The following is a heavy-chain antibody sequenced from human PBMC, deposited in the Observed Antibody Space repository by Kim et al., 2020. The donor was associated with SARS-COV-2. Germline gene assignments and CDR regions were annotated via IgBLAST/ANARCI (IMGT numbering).Heavy chain of an antibody. Sequence: GGSLRLSCVGSGFFLSTDSMHWVRQAPGKGLEWVSSISGDSRYIYYADSVKGRLTISRDNAKKSLYLQMNSLGAEDTAIYYCASGALQGGMEVWGQVTKVTVSS. CDR2: ISGDSRYI. CDR1: GFFLSTDS. J-gene: IGHJ6*02. V-gene: IGHV3-21*01. CDR3: ASGALQGGMEV. D-gene: IGHD2-21*02.